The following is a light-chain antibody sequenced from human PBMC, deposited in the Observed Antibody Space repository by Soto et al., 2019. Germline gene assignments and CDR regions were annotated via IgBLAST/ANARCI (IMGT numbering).Light chain of an antibody. CDR1: QSVSSSY. Sequence: EIVLTQSPGTLSLSPGERATLSCRASQSVSSSYLAWYQQKPGQAPRLLIYGASSRATGIPDRFSGSECWTDFTLNISRQEPEDVAVYYCQQYGSSPTFGQGTKVEI. CDR2: GAS. J-gene: IGKJ1*01. CDR3: QQYGSSPT. V-gene: IGKV3-20*01.